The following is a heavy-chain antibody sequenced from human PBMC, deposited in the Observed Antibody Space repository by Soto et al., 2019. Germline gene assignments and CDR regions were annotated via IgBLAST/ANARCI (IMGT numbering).Heavy chain of an antibody. CDR3: AHSSGETADDY. CDR1: GFSLSTSGVG. CDR2: IYWDDDK. Sequence: QITLKESGPTLVKPTQTLTLTCTFSGFSLSTSGVGVGWIRQPPGKALEWLALIYWDDDKRYSPSLKSRLTXAXXTAKNQVVLTMTNMDPVDTATDYCAHSSGETADDYWGQGTLVTVSS. V-gene: IGHV2-5*02. J-gene: IGHJ4*02. D-gene: IGHD3-10*01.